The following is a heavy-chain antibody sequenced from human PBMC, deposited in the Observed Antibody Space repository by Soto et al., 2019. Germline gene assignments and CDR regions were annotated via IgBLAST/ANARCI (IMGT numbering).Heavy chain of an antibody. CDR3: ARVPALRLMTTASLRRNPSRYYFDY. CDR2: INHSGIT. D-gene: IGHD4-17*01. CDR1: GGSFSGYY. Sequence: QVQLQQWGAGLLKPSETLSLTCAVYGGSFSGYYWSWIRQPPGKGLEWIGEINHSGITNYNPSLKSRVTISVDTSKNQFSLKLSSVTAADTAVYYCARVPALRLMTTASLRRNPSRYYFDYWGQGTLVTVSS. J-gene: IGHJ4*02. V-gene: IGHV4-34*01.